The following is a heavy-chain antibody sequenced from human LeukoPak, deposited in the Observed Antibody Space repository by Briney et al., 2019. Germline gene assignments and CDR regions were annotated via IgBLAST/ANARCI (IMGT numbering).Heavy chain of an antibody. Sequence: ASVKVSCKASGYTFTSYDISWVRQAPGQGLEWMGYISGYNGNTIYAQKVQDRVTMTTDTSTSTAYMELRSLRSDDTAVYCCARWGGTYQTYFDYWGQGTLVTVSS. J-gene: IGHJ4*02. CDR1: GYTFTSYD. D-gene: IGHD2-2*01. CDR3: ARWGGTYQTYFDY. V-gene: IGHV1-18*01. CDR2: ISGYNGNT.